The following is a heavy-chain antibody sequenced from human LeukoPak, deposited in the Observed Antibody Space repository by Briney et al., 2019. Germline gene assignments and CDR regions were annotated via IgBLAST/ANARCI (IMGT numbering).Heavy chain of an antibody. CDR3: ARGGNGVFDY. D-gene: IGHD2-8*01. CDR2: IYYSGST. CDR1: GGSISSYY. Sequence: SETLSLTCTASGGSISSYYWSWLRQPPGKGLEWIGYIYYSGSTNYNPSLKSRVTISVDTSKNQFSLKLSSVTAADTAVYYCARGGNGVFDYWGQGTLVTVSS. J-gene: IGHJ4*02. V-gene: IGHV4-59*01.